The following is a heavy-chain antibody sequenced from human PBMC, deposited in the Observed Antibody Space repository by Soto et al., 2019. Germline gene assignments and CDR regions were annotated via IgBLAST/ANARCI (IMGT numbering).Heavy chain of an antibody. Sequence: AASVKVSCKASGDTFTSYDINCVRQATGQGFEWLGWMNPNSGNTGYAQNFRGRVTMTRNTSITTAYMELSSLRSGDTAVYYCARGPYYYASSGQYMYYAMDVWGQGTTVTVSS. CDR2: MNPNSGNT. V-gene: IGHV1-8*01. CDR3: ARGPYYYASSGQYMYYAMDV. J-gene: IGHJ6*02. CDR1: GDTFTSYD. D-gene: IGHD3-22*01.